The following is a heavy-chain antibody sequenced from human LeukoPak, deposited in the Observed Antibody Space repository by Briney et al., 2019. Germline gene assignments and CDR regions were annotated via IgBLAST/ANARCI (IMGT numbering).Heavy chain of an antibody. CDR3: ARGELLGKFDP. D-gene: IGHD1-26*01. Sequence: SETLSLTCTVSGGSISSSSYYWGWIRQPPGKGLEWIGSIYYSGSTYYNPSLKSRVTISVDTSKNQFSLKLSSVTAADTAVYYCARGELLGKFDPWGQGTLVTVSS. V-gene: IGHV4-39*01. CDR2: IYYSGST. CDR1: GGSISSSSYY. J-gene: IGHJ5*02.